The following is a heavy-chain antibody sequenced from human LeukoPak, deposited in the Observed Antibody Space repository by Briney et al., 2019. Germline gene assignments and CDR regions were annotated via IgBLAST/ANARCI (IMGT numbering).Heavy chain of an antibody. D-gene: IGHD6-13*01. Sequence: PSETLSLTCTVSGGSVSSGSYYWSWIRQPPGKGLEWIGYIYYSGSTNYNPSLKSRVTISVDTSNNQFSLKLSSVTAADTAVYYCARGRPPRLVAFDILGQGTMVTVSS. CDR3: ARGRPPRLVAFDI. J-gene: IGHJ3*02. CDR2: IYYSGST. V-gene: IGHV4-61*01. CDR1: GGSVSSGSYY.